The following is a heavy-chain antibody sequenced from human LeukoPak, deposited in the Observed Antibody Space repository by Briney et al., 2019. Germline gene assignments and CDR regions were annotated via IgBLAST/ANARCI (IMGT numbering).Heavy chain of an antibody. D-gene: IGHD3-10*01. CDR1: GFTLSSYI. Sequence: GGSLRLSCAASGFTLSSYIMNWVRQAPGKGLEWVSSISGSSSYIYYADSVKGRFTISRDNAKKSLFLQMNSLRAEDTAVYYCARQLWFGELYTGYFDYWGQGTLVTVSS. CDR2: ISGSSSYI. CDR3: ARQLWFGELYTGYFDY. V-gene: IGHV3-21*01. J-gene: IGHJ4*02.